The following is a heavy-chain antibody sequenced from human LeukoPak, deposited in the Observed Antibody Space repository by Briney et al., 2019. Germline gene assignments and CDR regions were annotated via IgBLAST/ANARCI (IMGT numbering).Heavy chain of an antibody. CDR3: AKSRDGYNFDY. CDR1: GFTFSSYA. CDR2: ISSNGGST. Sequence: GGSLRLSCSASGFTFSSYAMYWVRQAPGKGLEYVSGISSNGGSTYYADSVKGRFTISRDNSKNTLYLQMNSLRAEDTAVYYCAKSRDGYNFDYWGQGTLVTVSS. J-gene: IGHJ4*02. V-gene: IGHV3-64*04. D-gene: IGHD5-24*01.